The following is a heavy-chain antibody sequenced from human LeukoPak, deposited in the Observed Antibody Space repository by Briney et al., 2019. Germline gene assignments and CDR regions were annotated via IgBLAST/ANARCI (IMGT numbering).Heavy chain of an antibody. D-gene: IGHD1-26*01. CDR2: NRNKASRYTT. CDR3: AGVEGAPGY. Sequence: QSGGSLRLSCAASGFTFSSYGMHWVRQAPGKGLEWVGRNRNKASRYTTEYAASVKGRLTISRDDSKNSMYLQMNSLKTEDTAVYYCAGVEGAPGYWGQGTLVTVSS. J-gene: IGHJ4*02. V-gene: IGHV3-72*01. CDR1: GFTFSSYG.